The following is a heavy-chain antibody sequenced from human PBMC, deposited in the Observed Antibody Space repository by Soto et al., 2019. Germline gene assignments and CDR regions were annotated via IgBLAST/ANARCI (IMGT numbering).Heavy chain of an antibody. CDR1: GGSISSSSYY. D-gene: IGHD2-15*01. CDR3: ARHSGYCSGGSCYSLGWFDP. Sequence: ASETLSLTCTVSGGSISSSSYYWGWIRQPPGKGLEWIGSIYYSGSTYYNPSLKSRVTISVDTSKNQFSLKLSSVTAADTAVYYCARHSGYCSGGSCYSLGWFDPWGQGTLVTVS. J-gene: IGHJ5*02. V-gene: IGHV4-39*01. CDR2: IYYSGST.